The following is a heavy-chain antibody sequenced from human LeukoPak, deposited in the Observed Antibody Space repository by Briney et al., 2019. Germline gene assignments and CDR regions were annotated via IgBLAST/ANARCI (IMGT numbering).Heavy chain of an antibody. CDR2: IWYDGKKK. V-gene: IGHV3-33*01. CDR1: GFTFSSYG. CDR3: ARELSLRFPCVDV. Sequence: GGSLRLSCAASGFTFSSYGMHWVRQAPGKGLEGVAVIWYDGKKKYYADSVKGRFTISRDNSKNTLYLQMNSLRAEDTADYYCARELSLRFPCVDVWGQGTTVTVSS. D-gene: IGHD5/OR15-5a*01. J-gene: IGHJ6*02.